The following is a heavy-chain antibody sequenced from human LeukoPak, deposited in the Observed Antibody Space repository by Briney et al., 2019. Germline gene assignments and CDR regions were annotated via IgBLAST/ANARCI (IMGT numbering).Heavy chain of an antibody. CDR1: VDSISGYY. CDR3: ASSPSGYWWNFDC. Sequence: PSETLSLTCTVSVDSISGYYWSWLRQPPGKGLEWIGYMYYSGNTNYNPSLKSRLTTSLDASKNQFSLKLSSVTAADTAVYYCASSPSGYWWNFDCWGQGTLVTVSS. CDR2: MYYSGNT. J-gene: IGHJ4*02. V-gene: IGHV4-59*01. D-gene: IGHD3-22*01.